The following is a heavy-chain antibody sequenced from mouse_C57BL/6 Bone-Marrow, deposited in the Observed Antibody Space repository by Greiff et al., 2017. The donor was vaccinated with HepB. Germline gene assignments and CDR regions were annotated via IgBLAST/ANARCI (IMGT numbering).Heavy chain of an antibody. V-gene: IGHV1-50*01. Sequence: QVQLQQPGAELVKPGASVKLSCKASGYTFTSYWMQWVKQRPGQGLEWIGEIDPSDSYTNYNQKFKGKATLTVDTSSSTAYMQLSSLTSEDSAVYYCAIYYGNYVGTYWGQGTLVTVSA. CDR3: AIYYGNYVGTY. J-gene: IGHJ3*01. CDR2: IDPSDSYT. CDR1: GYTFTSYW. D-gene: IGHD2-1*01.